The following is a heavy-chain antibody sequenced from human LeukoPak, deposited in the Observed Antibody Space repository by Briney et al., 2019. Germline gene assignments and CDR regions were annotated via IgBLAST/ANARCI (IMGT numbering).Heavy chain of an antibody. CDR2: IIPILGIA. V-gene: IGHV1-69*04. CDR1: GGTFSSYA. J-gene: IGHJ4*02. D-gene: IGHD6-13*01. CDR3: ASLNLYSSSWYDY. Sequence: SVKVSCKSSGGTFSSYAIRWVRQAPGQGLEWMGRIIPILGIANYAQKFQGRVTITADKSTSTAYMELSSLRSEDTAVYYCASLNLYSSSWYDYWGQGTLVTVSS.